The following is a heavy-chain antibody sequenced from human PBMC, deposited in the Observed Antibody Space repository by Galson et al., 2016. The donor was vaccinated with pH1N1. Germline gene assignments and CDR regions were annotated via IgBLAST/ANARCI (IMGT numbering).Heavy chain of an antibody. Sequence: SLRLSCAASGFSFSSYTMNWVRQAPGKALEWLSHITSGSGGINYADPVKGRFTISRDNAKNSLFLEIESLRAEDTAVYYCTRCANGPLDFWVFDLWGRGTLVSVSP. CDR3: TRCANGPLDFWVFDL. V-gene: IGHV3-48*01. J-gene: IGHJ2*01. CDR1: GFSFSSYT. D-gene: IGHD3-3*01. CDR2: ITSGSGGI.